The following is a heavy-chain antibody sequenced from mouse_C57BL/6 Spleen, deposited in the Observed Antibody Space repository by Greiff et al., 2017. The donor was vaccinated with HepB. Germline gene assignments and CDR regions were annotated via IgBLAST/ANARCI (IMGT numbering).Heavy chain of an antibody. CDR3: ARGGYYSNHYAMDY. D-gene: IGHD2-5*01. CDR1: GYAFSSSW. Sequence: VQLQESGPELVKPGASVKISCKASGYAFSSSWMNWVKQRPGKGLEWIGRIYPGDGDTNYNGKFKGKATLTADKSSSTAYMQLSSLTSEDSAVYFCARGGYYSNHYAMDYWGQGTSVTVSS. CDR2: IYPGDGDT. J-gene: IGHJ4*01. V-gene: IGHV1-82*01.